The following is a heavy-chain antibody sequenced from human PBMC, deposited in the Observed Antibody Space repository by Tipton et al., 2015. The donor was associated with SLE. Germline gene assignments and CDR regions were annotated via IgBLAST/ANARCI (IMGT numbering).Heavy chain of an antibody. J-gene: IGHJ6*03. V-gene: IGHV4-61*02. D-gene: IGHD2-2*01. CDR3: ARGASRRVGREYFHYYYMDV. CDR1: GGSITNDNHY. Sequence: TLSLTCTVSGGSITNDNHYWSWIRQPAGKGLEWIGRIYASGSTNYNPSLKSRLTISVDTSKNQFSLNLSSVTAADTAVYYCARGASRRVGREYFHYYYMDVWGKGTTVTVSS. CDR2: IYASGST.